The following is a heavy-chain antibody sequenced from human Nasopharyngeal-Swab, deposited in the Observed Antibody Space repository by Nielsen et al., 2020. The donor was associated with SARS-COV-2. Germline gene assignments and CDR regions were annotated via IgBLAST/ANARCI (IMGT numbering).Heavy chain of an antibody. J-gene: IGHJ6*03. CDR1: GFTFSSYS. CDR2: ISSSSSYI. CDR3: ASLRYYDFWSGYYPKDYYYYMDV. V-gene: IGHV3-21*01. D-gene: IGHD3-3*01. Sequence: GESLKISCAASGFTFSSYSMNWVRQAPGKGLEWVSSISSSSSYIYYADSVKGRFTISRDSAKNSLYLQMNSLRAEDTAVYYCASLRYYDFWSGYYPKDYYYYMDVWGKGTTVTVSS.